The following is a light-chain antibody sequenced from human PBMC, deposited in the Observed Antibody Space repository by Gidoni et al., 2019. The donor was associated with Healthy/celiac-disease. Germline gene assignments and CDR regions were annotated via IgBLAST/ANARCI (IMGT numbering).Light chain of an antibody. Sequence: DIQMTQSPSSLSASVGDRVTITGRASQSIRSYLNWYQQKPGTAPKLLIYAASSLQSGVPSRFSGSGSGTDFTLTISSLQPEDVATYYCQQSYSTLWTFGQGTKVEIK. CDR3: QQSYSTLWT. CDR1: QSIRSY. J-gene: IGKJ1*01. CDR2: AAS. V-gene: IGKV1-39*01.